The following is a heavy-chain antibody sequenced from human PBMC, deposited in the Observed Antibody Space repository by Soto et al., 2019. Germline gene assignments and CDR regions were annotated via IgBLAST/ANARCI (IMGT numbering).Heavy chain of an antibody. V-gene: IGHV1-69*06. CDR2: IIPILGTT. D-gene: IGHD4-17*01. J-gene: IGHJ6*02. Sequence: QVQLVQSGAEVKKPGSSVKVSCKPSGGTLSTYEITWVRQAPGQGLEWMGGIIPILGTTNQAQKFQGRVTITADRSTNTIYMELSSRTLEDTAMYYCAIPGGLRWSHYYGTDVWGQGTTVTVSS. CDR1: GGTLSTYE. CDR3: AIPGGLRWSHYYGTDV.